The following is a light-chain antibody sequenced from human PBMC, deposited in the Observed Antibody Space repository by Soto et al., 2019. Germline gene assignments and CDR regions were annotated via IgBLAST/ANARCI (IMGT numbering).Light chain of an antibody. CDR1: SSDVGGYNY. V-gene: IGLV2-14*01. Sequence: QSVLTQPASVSGSPGQSITISCTGTSSDVGGYNYVSWYQQLPGKAPKLTIYDVNNRPSGVSNRFSGSKSGNTASPTISGLQAEDEADYYCSSYTGSSTFVFGTGTKVTVL. CDR3: SSYTGSSTFV. J-gene: IGLJ1*01. CDR2: DVN.